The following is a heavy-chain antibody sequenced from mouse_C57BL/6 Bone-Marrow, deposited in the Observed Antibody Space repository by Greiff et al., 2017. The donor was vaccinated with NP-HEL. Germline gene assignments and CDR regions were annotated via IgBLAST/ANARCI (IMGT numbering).Heavy chain of an antibody. CDR3: ARDDGYYSYAMDY. J-gene: IGHJ4*01. D-gene: IGHD2-3*01. V-gene: IGHV1-69*01. CDR1: GYTFTSYW. Sequence: VQLQHPGAELVMPGASVKLSCKASGYTFTSYWMHWVKQRPGQGLEWIGEIDPSDSYTNYNQKFKGKSTLTVDKSSSTAYMQLSSLTSEDSAVYYCARDDGYYSYAMDYWGQGTSVTVSS. CDR2: IDPSDSYT.